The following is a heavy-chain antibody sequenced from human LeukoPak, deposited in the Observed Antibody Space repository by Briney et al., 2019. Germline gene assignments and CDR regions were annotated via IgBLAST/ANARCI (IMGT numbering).Heavy chain of an antibody. Sequence: SETLSLTCTVSRGSISDYYWSWIRQPPGEGLEWIGYIYYSGSTNYNPSLTSRVTISVDTSKNQFSLKLSSVTAADTAVYYCARDQPPLYCSSTCCYAGGENWFDPWGQGTLVTVSS. CDR2: IYYSGST. V-gene: IGHV4-59*12. CDR3: ARDQPPLYCSSTCCYAGGENWFDP. CDR1: RGSISDYY. D-gene: IGHD2-2*01. J-gene: IGHJ5*02.